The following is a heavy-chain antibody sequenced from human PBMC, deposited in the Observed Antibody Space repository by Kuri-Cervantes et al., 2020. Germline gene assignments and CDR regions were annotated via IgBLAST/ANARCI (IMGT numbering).Heavy chain of an antibody. CDR2: IKSKIDGGTT. CDR3: TTVFATGSGS. Sequence: GESLKIFCAASEFSFNLFAMGWVRQAPGKGLEWIGRIKSKIDGGTTDYAAPVRGRFTISRDDSKNTLYLQMNSLKTEDTAMYYCTTVFATGSGSWGQGTLVTVSS. J-gene: IGHJ5*02. CDR1: EFSFNLFA. V-gene: IGHV3-15*01. D-gene: IGHD3-10*01.